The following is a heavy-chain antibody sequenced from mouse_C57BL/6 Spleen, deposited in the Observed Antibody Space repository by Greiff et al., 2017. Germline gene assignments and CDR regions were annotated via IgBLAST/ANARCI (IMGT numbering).Heavy chain of an antibody. V-gene: IGHV1-18*01. J-gene: IGHJ4*01. CDR1: GYTFTDYN. D-gene: IGHD1-1*01. CDR2: INPNNGGT. CDR3: ARSDYYGSSYAMDY. Sequence: EVQLQESGPELVKPGASVKIPCKASGYTFTDYNMDWVKQSHGKSLEWIGDINPNNGGTIYNQKFKGKATLTVDKSSSTAYMELRSLTSEDTAVYYCARSDYYGSSYAMDYWGQGTSVTVSS.